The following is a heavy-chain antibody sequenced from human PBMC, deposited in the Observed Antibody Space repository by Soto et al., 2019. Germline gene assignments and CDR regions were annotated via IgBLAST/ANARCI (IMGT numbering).Heavy chain of an antibody. D-gene: IGHD1-26*01. CDR1: GFTFSDHY. CDR2: IRNKGNRYTT. Sequence: EVQLVESGGDLVQPGGSLRLSCAASGFTFSDHYMDWVRQAPGKGLEWVGLIRNKGNRYTTEYAASVRGRFTISRDDSENTLYLQMNTLKTEDTALYYCVDGGSSALDSWGQGALVTVSS. V-gene: IGHV3-72*01. CDR3: VDGGSSALDS. J-gene: IGHJ4*02.